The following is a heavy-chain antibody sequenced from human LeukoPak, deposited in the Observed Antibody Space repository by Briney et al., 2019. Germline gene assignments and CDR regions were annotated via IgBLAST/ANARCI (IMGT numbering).Heavy chain of an antibody. Sequence: SETLSLTCTVSRGSMSGYYWGWIRQPAGKGLEWIGRIYTSGNTNYNPSLKSRVTISVDTSKNQFSLKLSSVTAADTAVYYCARSGCSSTSCYQADYWGQGTLVTVSS. CDR2: IYTSGNT. CDR1: RGSMSGYY. D-gene: IGHD2-2*01. CDR3: ARSGCSSTSCYQADY. V-gene: IGHV4-4*07. J-gene: IGHJ4*02.